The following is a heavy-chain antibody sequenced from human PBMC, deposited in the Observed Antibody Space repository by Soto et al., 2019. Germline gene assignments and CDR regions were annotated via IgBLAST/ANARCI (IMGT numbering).Heavy chain of an antibody. CDR2: IIPILGIA. J-gene: IGHJ5*02. CDR1: GGTFSSYT. CDR3: ARVLRVIVDNNNLFAP. Sequence: GASVKVSCKASGGTFSSYTISWVRQAPGQGLEWMGRIIPILGIANYAQKFQGRVTITADKSTSTAYMELSSLRSEDTAVYYCARVLRVIVDNNNLFAPWGQGTLVTVSS. D-gene: IGHD2-8*01. V-gene: IGHV1-69*02.